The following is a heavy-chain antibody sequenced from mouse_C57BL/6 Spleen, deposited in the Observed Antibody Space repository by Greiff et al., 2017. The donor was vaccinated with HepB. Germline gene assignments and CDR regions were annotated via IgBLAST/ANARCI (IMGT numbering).Heavy chain of an antibody. CDR2: IDPEDGDT. J-gene: IGHJ2*01. V-gene: IGHV14-1*01. CDR3: TATVVDYYFDY. D-gene: IGHD1-1*01. Sequence: EVQLQQSGAELVRPGASVKLSCTASGFNIKDYYMHWVKQRPEQGLEWIGRIDPEDGDTEYAPKFQGKATMTADTSSNTAYLQLSSLTSEDTAIYYCTATVVDYYFDYWGQGTTLTVSS. CDR1: GFNIKDYY.